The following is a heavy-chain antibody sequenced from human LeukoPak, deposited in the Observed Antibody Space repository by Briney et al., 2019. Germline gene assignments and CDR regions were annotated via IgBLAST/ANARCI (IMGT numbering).Heavy chain of an antibody. Sequence: GGSLRLSCAASGFTFSSYGMHWVRQAPGKGLEWVAFIRYDGSNKYYADSVRGRFTISRDNAKNSLYLQMNSLRAEDTALYYCAREDHAMGYNWFDPWGQGTLVTVSS. CDR2: IRYDGSNK. D-gene: IGHD5-24*01. J-gene: IGHJ5*02. CDR3: AREDHAMGYNWFDP. CDR1: GFTFSSYG. V-gene: IGHV3-30*02.